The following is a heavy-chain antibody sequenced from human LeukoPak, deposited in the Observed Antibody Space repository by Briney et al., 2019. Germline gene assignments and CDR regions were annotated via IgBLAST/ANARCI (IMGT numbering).Heavy chain of an antibody. Sequence: GGSLRLSCAASGFTFSSYSMNWVRPAPGKGLEWVSSISSSSSYIYYADSVKGRFTISRDNAKNSLYLQMNSLRAEDTAVYYCARDRYYDSSGYSSVMDVWGQGTTVTVSS. D-gene: IGHD3-22*01. J-gene: IGHJ6*02. CDR3: ARDRYYDSSGYSSVMDV. CDR1: GFTFSSYS. CDR2: ISSSSSYI. V-gene: IGHV3-21*01.